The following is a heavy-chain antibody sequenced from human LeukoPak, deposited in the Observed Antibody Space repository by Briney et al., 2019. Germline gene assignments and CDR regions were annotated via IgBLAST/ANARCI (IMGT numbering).Heavy chain of an antibody. J-gene: IGHJ4*02. CDR3: ARIKGGDPSPNFDY. CDR2: IYHSGST. V-gene: IGHV4-38-2*01. Sequence: SETLSLTCAVSGYSISSGYYWGWIRQPPGKGLERIGSIYHSGSTYYNPSLKSRVTISVDTSKNQFSLKLGSVTAADTAVYYCARIKGGDPSPNFDYWGQGTLVTVSS. D-gene: IGHD2-21*01. CDR1: GYSISSGYY.